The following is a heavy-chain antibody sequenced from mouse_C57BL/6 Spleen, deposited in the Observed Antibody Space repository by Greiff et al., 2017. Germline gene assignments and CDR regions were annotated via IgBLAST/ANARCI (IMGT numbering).Heavy chain of an antibody. CDR3: ARAGDGSNGWFAY. CDR2: IDPEDGET. CDR1: GFNIKDYY. D-gene: IGHD2-3*01. V-gene: IGHV14-2*01. J-gene: IGHJ3*01. Sequence: VQLQQSGAELVKPGASVKLSCTASGFNIKDYYMHWVKQRTEQGLEWIGRIDPEDGETKYAPKFQGTAPITADTSSNTAYRPLRSLTSEDTAVYYGARAGDGSNGWFAYWGQGTLVTVSA.